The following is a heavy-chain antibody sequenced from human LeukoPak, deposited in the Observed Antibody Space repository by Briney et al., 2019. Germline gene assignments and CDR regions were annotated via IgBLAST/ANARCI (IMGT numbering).Heavy chain of an antibody. Sequence: GGSLRLSCTASGFTFGDYAMSWFRQAPGKGLEWVGLIRSKAYGGTTEYAASVKGRFTISRDDSKSIAYLQMNSLKTEDTAVYYCSRDREYYYDSSGYYGYWGQGTLVTVSS. CDR3: SRDREYYYDSSGYYGY. CDR1: GFTFGDYA. V-gene: IGHV3-49*03. CDR2: IRSKAYGGTT. D-gene: IGHD3-22*01. J-gene: IGHJ4*02.